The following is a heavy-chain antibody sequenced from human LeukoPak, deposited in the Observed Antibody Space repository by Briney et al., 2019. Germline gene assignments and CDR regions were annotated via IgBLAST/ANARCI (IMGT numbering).Heavy chain of an antibody. CDR3: AKAYHYGSGSSFDY. Sequence: GGSLRLSCAASGFTFSSYAMSWVRQAPGKGLEWVSAISSSGGSTYYADSVKGRFTISRDNSKNTLYLQMNSLRAEDTAIYYCAKAYHYGSGSSFDYWGQGTLVTVSS. D-gene: IGHD3-10*01. J-gene: IGHJ4*02. CDR1: GFTFSSYA. CDR2: ISSSGGST. V-gene: IGHV3-23*01.